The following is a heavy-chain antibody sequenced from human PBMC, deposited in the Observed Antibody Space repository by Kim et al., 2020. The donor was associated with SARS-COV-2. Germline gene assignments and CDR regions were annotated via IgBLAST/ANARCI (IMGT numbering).Heavy chain of an antibody. CDR3: TRGPF. Sequence: GGSLRLSCAASGFSFSEWWMDWVRQAPGKGPEWVARIDNDGTTTLYADSVKGRFTISRDNSKNTLYLQMTGLRADDTGVYYCTRGPFWGQGTLVPFSS. J-gene: IGHJ4*02. CDR2: IDNDGTTT. CDR1: GFSFSEWW. V-gene: IGHV3-74*03.